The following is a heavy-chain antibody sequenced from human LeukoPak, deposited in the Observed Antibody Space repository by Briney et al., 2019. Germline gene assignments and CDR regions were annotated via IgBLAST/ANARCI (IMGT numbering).Heavy chain of an antibody. D-gene: IGHD2-8*01. CDR3: ARRGVPDAFDI. CDR1: GGTFSSYA. J-gene: IGHJ3*02. CDR2: IIPILGIA. Sequence: SVKVACKASGGTFSSYATSWVRQAPGQGLEWMGRIIPILGIANYAQKFQGRVTITADKSTSTAYMELSSLRSEDTAVYYCARRGVPDAFDIWGQGTMVTVSS. V-gene: IGHV1-69*04.